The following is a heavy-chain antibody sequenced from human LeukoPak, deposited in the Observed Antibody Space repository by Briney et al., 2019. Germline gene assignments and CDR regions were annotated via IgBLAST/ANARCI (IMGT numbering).Heavy chain of an antibody. CDR3: ARAYDSSGYCPDY. V-gene: IGHV1-2*02. J-gene: IGHJ4*02. CDR2: INPNSGGT. Sequence: ASVMVSCKASGYTFTGYYMHWVRQAPGQGLEWMGWINPNSGGTNYAQKFQGRVTMTRDTSISTAYMELSRLRSDDTAVYYCARAYDSSGYCPDYWGQGTLVTVSS. CDR1: GYTFTGYY. D-gene: IGHD3-22*01.